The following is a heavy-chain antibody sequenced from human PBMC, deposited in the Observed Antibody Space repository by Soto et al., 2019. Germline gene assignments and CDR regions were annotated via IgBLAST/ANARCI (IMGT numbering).Heavy chain of an antibody. CDR1: GFTFSSYA. Sequence: EVQLLESGGGLVQPGGSLRLSCAASGFTFSSYAMSWVRQAPGKGLEWISGISGSGGSTYYADSVKGRFTISRDKSKNTLYLEMKSLRAEDTAVDYWEKDPAAAGNNWFDPWGQGTLVTVSS. J-gene: IGHJ5*02. V-gene: IGHV3-23*01. D-gene: IGHD6-13*01. CDR2: ISGSGGST. CDR3: EKDPAAAGNNWFDP.